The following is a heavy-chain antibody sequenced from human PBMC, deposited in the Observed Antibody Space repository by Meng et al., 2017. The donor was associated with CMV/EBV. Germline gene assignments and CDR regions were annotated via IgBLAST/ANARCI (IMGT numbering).Heavy chain of an antibody. V-gene: IGHV3-30*18. Sequence: ASRFPFSSSGLHWVRQAPGKGLEWVAVISYDGSNKCYAHSVKGRFTISRDNSKNTLYLQMNSLRAEDTAVYYCAKGIIVGATTGFDYWGQGTLVTVSS. J-gene: IGHJ4*02. CDR3: AKGIIVGATTGFDY. CDR1: RFPFSSSG. D-gene: IGHD1-26*01. CDR2: ISYDGSNK.